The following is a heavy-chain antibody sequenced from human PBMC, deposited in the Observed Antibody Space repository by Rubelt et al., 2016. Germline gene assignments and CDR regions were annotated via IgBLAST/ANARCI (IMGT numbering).Heavy chain of an antibody. V-gene: IGHV1-18*01. D-gene: IGHD5-18*01. Sequence: QVQVVQSGAEVKKPGASVKVSCKASGYTFTSYSISWVRQAPGQGLEWMGWISAYNGNRNYAQKLQGRVTLTTEKATSTADRGLGGPGPDGTAGGYCARAHGYRLDNWGQGTLVTVSS. J-gene: IGHJ4*02. CDR3: ARAHGYRLDN. CDR1: GYTFTSYS. CDR2: ISAYNGNR.